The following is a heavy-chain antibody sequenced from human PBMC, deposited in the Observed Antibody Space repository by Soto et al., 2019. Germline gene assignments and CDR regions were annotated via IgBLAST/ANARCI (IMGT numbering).Heavy chain of an antibody. D-gene: IGHD6-6*01. V-gene: IGHV1-18*04. J-gene: IGHJ6*02. CDR2: ISAYNGNT. CDR3: ASYSSSSAGGYYYYGMDV. CDR1: GYTFTSYG. Sequence: QVQLVQSGAEVKKPGASVKVSCKASGYTFTSYGISWVRQAPGQGLEWMGWISAYNGNTNYAQKLQGRVTMTTDTATSTAYMELRSVRADDTAVYYCASYSSSSAGGYYYYGMDVWGQGTTVTVSS.